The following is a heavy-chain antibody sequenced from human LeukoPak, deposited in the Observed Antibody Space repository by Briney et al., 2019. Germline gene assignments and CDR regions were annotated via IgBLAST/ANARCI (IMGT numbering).Heavy chain of an antibody. Sequence: SSQTLSLTCTVSGGSISSGSYYWSWIRQPAGKGLEWIGRIYTSGSTNYNPSLKSRVTISVDTSKNQFSLKLSSVTAADTAVYYCARRVGDIVVVPAAELYYYYMDVWGKGTTVTISS. V-gene: IGHV4-61*02. J-gene: IGHJ6*03. CDR2: IYTSGST. CDR3: ARRVGDIVVVPAAELYYYYMDV. CDR1: GGSISSGSYY. D-gene: IGHD2-2*01.